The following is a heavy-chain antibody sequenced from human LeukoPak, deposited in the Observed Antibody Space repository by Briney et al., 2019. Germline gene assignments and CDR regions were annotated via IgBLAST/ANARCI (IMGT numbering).Heavy chain of an antibody. V-gene: IGHV3-7*01. Sequence: GGSLRLSCVASGFTFSNYWMTWVRQAPGKGLEWVANIKQDGSEKYYVDSVKGRFTISRDNAKNSLYLQINSLRAEDTAVYYCAALLRDYWGQGTLVTVSS. CDR3: AALLRDY. CDR2: IKQDGSEK. D-gene: IGHD1-26*01. CDR1: GFTFSNYW. J-gene: IGHJ4*02.